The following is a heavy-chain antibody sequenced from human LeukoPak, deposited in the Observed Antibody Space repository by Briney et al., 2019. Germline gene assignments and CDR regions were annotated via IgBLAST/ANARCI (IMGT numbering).Heavy chain of an antibody. Sequence: GGSLRLSCAASGFTVSSNYMSWVRQAPGKGLEWVSVIYSGGSTYYADSVKGRFTISRDNSKDTLYLQMNSLRAEDTAVYYCASSGHSGYDIDYWGQGTLVTVSS. D-gene: IGHD5-12*01. J-gene: IGHJ4*02. CDR1: GFTVSSNY. CDR3: ASSGHSGYDIDY. CDR2: IYSGGST. V-gene: IGHV3-53*01.